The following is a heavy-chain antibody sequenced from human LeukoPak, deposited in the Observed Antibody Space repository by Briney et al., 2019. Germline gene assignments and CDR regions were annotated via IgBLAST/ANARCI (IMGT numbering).Heavy chain of an antibody. V-gene: IGHV3-30-3*01. CDR3: AKEVRERHY. J-gene: IGHJ4*02. Sequence: PGESLRLSCAASGFTFSSYAMHWVRQAPGKGLEWVAVISYDGSNKYYADSVKGRFTISRDNSKNTLYLQMNSLRAEDTAVYYCAKEVRERHYWGQGTLVTVSS. CDR2: ISYDGSNK. CDR1: GFTFSSYA. D-gene: IGHD1-26*01.